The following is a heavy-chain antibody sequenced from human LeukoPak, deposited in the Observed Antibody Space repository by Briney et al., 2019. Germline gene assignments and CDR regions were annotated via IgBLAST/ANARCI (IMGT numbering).Heavy chain of an antibody. V-gene: IGHV1-69*04. J-gene: IGHJ4*02. CDR1: GGTFSSYA. CDR3: ARGSHCSSTSCYEIDY. D-gene: IGHD2-2*01. CDR2: IIPILGIA. Sequence: ASVKVSCKASGGTFSSYAISWVRQAPGQGLEWMGRIIPILGIANYAQKLQGRVTMTTDTSTSTAYMELRSLRSDDTAVYYCARGSHCSSTSCYEIDYWGQGTLVTVSS.